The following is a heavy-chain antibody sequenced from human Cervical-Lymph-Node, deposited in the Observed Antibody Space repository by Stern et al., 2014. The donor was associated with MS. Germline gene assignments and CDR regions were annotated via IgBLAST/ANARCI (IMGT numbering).Heavy chain of an antibody. CDR2: SYHSGST. J-gene: IGHJ4*02. CDR1: GGSIRTVGYY. CDR3: ARSDRLWGSFDY. D-gene: IGHD3-16*01. V-gene: IGHV4-31*03. Sequence: QLQLQESGPGLVKPSQTLSLTCTVSGGSIRTVGYYWTWIRQHPGKGLEWIGYSYHSGSTYYNPSLKSRASISVDTSKNQFSLNVTSVTAADTALYYCARSDRLWGSFDYWGQGTLVTVSS.